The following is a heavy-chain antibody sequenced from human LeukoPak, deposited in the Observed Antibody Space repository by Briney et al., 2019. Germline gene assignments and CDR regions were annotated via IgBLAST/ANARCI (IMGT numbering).Heavy chain of an antibody. CDR3: ARGGSGYCSSTSCHNWFDP. J-gene: IGHJ5*02. V-gene: IGHV1-8*01. D-gene: IGHD2-2*03. CDR1: GYTFTSYD. Sequence: EASVKASCKASGYTFTSYDINWVRQATGQGLEWMGWMNPNSGNTGYAQKFQGRVTMTRNTSISTAYMELSSLRSEDTAVYYCARGGSGYCSSTSCHNWFDPWGQGTLVTVFS. CDR2: MNPNSGNT.